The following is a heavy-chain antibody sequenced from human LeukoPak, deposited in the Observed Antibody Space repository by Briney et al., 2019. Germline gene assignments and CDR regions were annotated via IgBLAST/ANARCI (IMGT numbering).Heavy chain of an antibody. V-gene: IGHV1-2*02. Sequence: GASVKVSCKASGYTFTGYYMHWVRQAPGQGLEWMGWINPNSGGTKYAQKFQGRVTMTRDTSISTAYMELSRLRSDDTAVYYCARDLYLRADYYYGMDVWGQGTTVTVSS. CDR3: ARDLYLRADYYYGMDV. J-gene: IGHJ6*02. CDR2: INPNSGGT. D-gene: IGHD2-2*02. CDR1: GYTFTGYY.